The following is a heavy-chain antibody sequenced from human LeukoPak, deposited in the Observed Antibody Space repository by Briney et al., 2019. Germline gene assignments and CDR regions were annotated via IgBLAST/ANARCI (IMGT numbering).Heavy chain of an antibody. V-gene: IGHV4-59*05. CDR2: IYYSGST. CDR1: GGSISSYY. CDR3: ARRSYGLLYFDY. J-gene: IGHJ4*02. Sequence: SETLSLTCTVSGGSISSYYWSWIRQPAGKGLEWIGSIYYSGSTYYNPSLKSRVTISVDTSKNQFSLKLSSVTAADTAVYYCARRSYGLLYFDYWGQGTLVTVSS. D-gene: IGHD5-18*01.